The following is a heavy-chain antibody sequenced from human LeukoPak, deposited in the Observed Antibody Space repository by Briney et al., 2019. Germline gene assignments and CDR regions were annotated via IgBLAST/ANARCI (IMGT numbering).Heavy chain of an antibody. Sequence: GASVKVSCKASGGTFSSYAISWVRQAPGQGLEWMGIINPSAGSTTYAQKFQGRVTMTRDTSTSTVDMELSSLGSEDTAVYYCARDLTGDPHYYFYYGMDVWGQGTTVTVSS. CDR2: INPSAGST. J-gene: IGHJ6*02. V-gene: IGHV1-46*01. CDR1: GGTFSSYA. CDR3: ARDLTGDPHYYFYYGMDV. D-gene: IGHD7-27*01.